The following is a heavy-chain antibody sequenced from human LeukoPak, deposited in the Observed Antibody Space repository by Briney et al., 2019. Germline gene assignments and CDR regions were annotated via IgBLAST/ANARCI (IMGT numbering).Heavy chain of an antibody. D-gene: IGHD6-19*01. Sequence: PSETLSLTCTVSGYSISSGYYWGWIRQPPGKGLEWIGSIYHSGSTYYNPSLKSRVTISVDTSKNQFSLKLSSVTAADTAVYYCARDNGYSSGWYDPWGQGTLVTVSS. CDR2: IYHSGST. CDR1: GYSISSGYY. V-gene: IGHV4-38-2*02. CDR3: ARDNGYSSGWYDP. J-gene: IGHJ5*02.